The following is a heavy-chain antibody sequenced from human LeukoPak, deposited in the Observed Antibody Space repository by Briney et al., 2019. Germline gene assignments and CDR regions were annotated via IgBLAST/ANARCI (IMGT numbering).Heavy chain of an antibody. J-gene: IGHJ4*02. CDR2: IHHGGTS. D-gene: IGHD4-17*01. CDR3: TTYHDYGDNRVDY. Sequence: SETLSLTCVVSSGFISSGGYSWSWIRQPPGKGLEWVGYIHHGGTSCSSPSLKSRVTISVDRSNNQFSLSLSSMTAADTAVYYCTTYHDYGDNRVDYWGQGILVTVSS. CDR1: SGFISSGGYS. V-gene: IGHV4-30-2*01.